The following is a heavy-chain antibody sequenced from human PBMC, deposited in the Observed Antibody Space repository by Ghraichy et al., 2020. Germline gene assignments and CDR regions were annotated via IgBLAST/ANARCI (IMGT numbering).Heavy chain of an antibody. CDR3: ARVVAATPSYWFDP. CDR1: GCTFSSYA. J-gene: IGHJ5*02. CDR2: IIPIFGTA. Sequence: SVKVSCKASGCTFSSYAISWVRQAPGQGLEWMGGIIPIFGTANYAQKFQGRVTITADKSTSTAYMELSSLRSEDTAVYYCARVVAATPSYWFDPWGQGTLVTVSS. D-gene: IGHD2-15*01. V-gene: IGHV1-69*06.